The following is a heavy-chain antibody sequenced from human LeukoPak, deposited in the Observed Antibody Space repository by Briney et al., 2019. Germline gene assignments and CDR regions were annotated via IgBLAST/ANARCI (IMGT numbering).Heavy chain of an antibody. J-gene: IGHJ4*02. V-gene: IGHV4-59*01. CDR1: GGSISSYY. Sequence: SETLSLTCTVSGGSISSYYWSWIRQPPGKGLVWIGYIYYSGSTNYNPSLKSRVTISVDTSKNQFSLKLSSVTAADPAVYYCARAGYSYEPFGYWGQGTLVTVSS. CDR2: IYYSGST. CDR3: ARAGYSYEPFGY. D-gene: IGHD5-18*01.